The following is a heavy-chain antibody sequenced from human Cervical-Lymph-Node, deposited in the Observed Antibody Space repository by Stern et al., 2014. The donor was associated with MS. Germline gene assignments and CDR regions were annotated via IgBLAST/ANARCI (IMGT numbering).Heavy chain of an antibody. Sequence: VQLAESGPGLVQPSQTLSLTCTVPGGPISSGTYYWSSIRQPAGKGLEGMGRIYTRGSTDYPSSRKSRVTISVDMPKKHLSLRLPHVTAADTAVYYCARGRNGFGYDSWGQGTLATVSP. D-gene: IGHD2-15*01. CDR3: ARGRNGFGYDS. J-gene: IGHJ4*02. CDR1: GGPISSGTYY. CDR2: IYTRGST. V-gene: IGHV4-61*02.